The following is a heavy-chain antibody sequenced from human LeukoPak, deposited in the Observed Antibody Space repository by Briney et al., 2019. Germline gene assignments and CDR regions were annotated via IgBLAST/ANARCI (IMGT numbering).Heavy chain of an antibody. Sequence: ASVKVSCKASGYTFTGHYIHWVRQAPGQGLEWMGWINPKNTGTNYAQKFQGRVTMTRDTSTGTAYMELSRLRSDDAAVYYCARTLYIAAAPGGFDYWGQGTLVAVSS. CDR3: ARTLYIAAAPGGFDY. V-gene: IGHV1-2*02. CDR1: GYTFTGHY. D-gene: IGHD6-13*01. J-gene: IGHJ4*02. CDR2: INPKNTGT.